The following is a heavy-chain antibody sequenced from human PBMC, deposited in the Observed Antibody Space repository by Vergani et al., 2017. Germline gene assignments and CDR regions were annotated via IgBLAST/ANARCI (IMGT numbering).Heavy chain of an antibody. J-gene: IGHJ3*02. V-gene: IGHV4-59*01. CDR2: IYSSGST. Sequence: QVQLQESGPGLVKPSETLSLTCTVSGGSISNYYWSWIRQPPGTGLEWIGYIYSSGSTNYSPSLMSRVTISLDTSKNQFSLKLSSVTAADTAVYFCARDPPTGTGTFDIWGQGTMVTVSS. CDR1: GGSISNYY. CDR3: ARDPPTGTGTFDI. D-gene: IGHD1-1*01.